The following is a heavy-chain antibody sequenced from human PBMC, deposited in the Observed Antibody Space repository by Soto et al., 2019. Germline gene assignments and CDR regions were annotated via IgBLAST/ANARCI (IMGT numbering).Heavy chain of an antibody. D-gene: IGHD4-17*01. CDR2: IIPIFGTT. J-gene: IGHJ4*02. CDR1: VGSLRSHV. Sequence: ASVKVSCKASVGSLRSHVITWVRQAPGQGLEWMGGIIPIFGTTNYAQKFQGRLTITADESTSTAYMDLSSLRSEDTAVYYCARSFSAVTTYGSDYRGKGSLVTVSS. V-gene: IGHV1-69*13. CDR3: ARSFSAVTTYGSDY.